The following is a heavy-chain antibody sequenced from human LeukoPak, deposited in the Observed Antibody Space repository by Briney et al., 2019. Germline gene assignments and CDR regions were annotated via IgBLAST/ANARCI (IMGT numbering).Heavy chain of an antibody. CDR2: ISYDGSNK. CDR3: ARDCAQWLVLYYFDY. D-gene: IGHD6-19*01. Sequence: GGSLRLSCAASGFTFSSYAMHWVRQAPGKGLEWVAVISYDGSNKYYADSVKGRFTISRDNSKNTLYLQMNSLRAEDTAVYYCARDCAQWLVLYYFDYWGQGTLVTVSS. V-gene: IGHV3-30-3*01. CDR1: GFTFSSYA. J-gene: IGHJ4*02.